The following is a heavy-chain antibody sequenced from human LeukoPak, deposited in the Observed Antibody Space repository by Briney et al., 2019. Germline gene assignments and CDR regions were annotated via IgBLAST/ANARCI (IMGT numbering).Heavy chain of an antibody. CDR1: GYTFTSYG. V-gene: IGHV1-18*01. D-gene: IGHD3-22*01. J-gene: IGHJ1*01. Sequence: ASVTVSCKASGYTFTSYGISWVRQAPGQGLEWMGWISAYNGNTNYALTLQGRVTMTTDTSTSTAYMELRSLRSDDTAVYYCARAIDYYDSSGYYPAEYFQHWGQGTLVTVSS. CDR2: ISAYNGNT. CDR3: ARAIDYYDSSGYYPAEYFQH.